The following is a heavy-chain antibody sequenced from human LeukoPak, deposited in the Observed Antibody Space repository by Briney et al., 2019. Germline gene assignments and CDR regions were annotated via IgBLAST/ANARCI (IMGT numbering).Heavy chain of an antibody. CDR2: IYYNGIT. CDR3: ARLTGTFWQTDY. D-gene: IGHD1-20*01. CDR1: GGSISSSGYY. V-gene: IGHV4-39*01. J-gene: IGHJ4*02. Sequence: PSETLSLTCPVSGGSISSSGYYWAWIRQPPGKGLEWIGSIYYNGITYHNPSLKSRLTISVDTSKNQFSLKLSSVTAADTAVYYCARLTGTFWQTDYWGQGTLVTVSS.